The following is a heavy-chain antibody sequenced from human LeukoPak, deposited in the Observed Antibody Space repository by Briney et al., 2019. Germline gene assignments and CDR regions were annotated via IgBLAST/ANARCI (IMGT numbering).Heavy chain of an antibody. CDR1: GFTFSSYG. D-gene: IGHD3-3*01. V-gene: IGHV3-30*18. CDR3: AKWHYDFWSGYPDDAFDI. Sequence: GGSLRLSCAASGFTFSSYGMPWVRQAPGKGLEWVAVVSYDGSNKYYADSVKGRFTISRDNSKNTLYLQMNSLRAEDTAVYYCAKWHYDFWSGYPDDAFDIWGQGTMVTVSS. CDR2: VSYDGSNK. J-gene: IGHJ3*02.